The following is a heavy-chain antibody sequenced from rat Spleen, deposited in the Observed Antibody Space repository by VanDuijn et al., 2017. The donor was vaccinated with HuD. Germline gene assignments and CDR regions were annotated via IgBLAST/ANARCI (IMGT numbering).Heavy chain of an antibody. V-gene: IGHV5S13*01. CDR1: GFTFNNYW. CDR3: ATQSIIRVPLFDY. CDR2: ISSGGGNT. Sequence: EVQLVESGGGLVQPGRSLKLSCVASGFTFNNYWMTWIRQAPTKGLEWIASISSGGGNTYYRDSVKGRFTISRDNAKNTQYLQMDSLRSEDTATYYCATQSIIRVPLFDYWGQGVMVTVSS. D-gene: IGHD4-3*01. J-gene: IGHJ2*01.